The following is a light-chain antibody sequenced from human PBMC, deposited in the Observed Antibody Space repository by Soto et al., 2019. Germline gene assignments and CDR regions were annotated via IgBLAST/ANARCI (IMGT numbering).Light chain of an antibody. CDR3: GTWDSSLTTFV. CDR2: END. Sequence: QSVLTQPPSVSAAPGQKVTMSCSGSSSNIGKYYVSWHQQLPGTAPKLLIYENDKRPSGIPDRFSGSKSGTSATLGITGLQPGDEADYYCGTWDSSLTTFVFGTGTKVTVL. V-gene: IGLV1-51*02. J-gene: IGLJ1*01. CDR1: SSNIGKYY.